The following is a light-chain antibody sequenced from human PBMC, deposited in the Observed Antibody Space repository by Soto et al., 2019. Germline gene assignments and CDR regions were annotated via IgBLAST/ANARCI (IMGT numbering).Light chain of an antibody. CDR2: STN. Sequence: QSVLTQPPSASETPGQRVTSSCSGSSSNLGSHTVNWYQQVPGTAPKLLIFSTNQRPSGVPDRISGSKSGTSASLAISGLQPDDEAHYYCAAWDDSLNGPVFGGGTKLTVL. J-gene: IGLJ2*01. V-gene: IGLV1-44*01. CDR3: AAWDDSLNGPV. CDR1: SSNLGSHT.